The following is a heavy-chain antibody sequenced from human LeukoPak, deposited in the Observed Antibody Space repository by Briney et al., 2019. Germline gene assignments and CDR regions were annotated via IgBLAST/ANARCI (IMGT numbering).Heavy chain of an antibody. CDR2: INYSGKL. V-gene: IGHV4-39*07. D-gene: IGHD2-21*02. CDR3: ARDFGDWRTDY. J-gene: IGHJ4*02. Sequence: PETLSLTCSVSGGSVSSRTHYWAWIRQPPGKGLEWIGSINYSGKLTFNPSLKSRVTVSIDKSKNQFSLTLSYVTAADTAVYYCARDFGDWRTDYWGQGTLVTVSS. CDR1: GGSVSSRTHY.